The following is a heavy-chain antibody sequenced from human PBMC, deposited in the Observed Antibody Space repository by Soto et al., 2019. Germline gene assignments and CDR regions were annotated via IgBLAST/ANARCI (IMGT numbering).Heavy chain of an antibody. V-gene: IGHV3-30*18. Sequence: QVQLVESGGGVVQPGRSLRLSCAASGFTFSNYGMHWVRQAPGKGLEWVALIWNDGNSKYYADSVKGRFTISRDNSKNTLYLQMNSLRPEDTAVYFCAKDLLNMCGYYGMDVWGQGTTVTVSS. D-gene: IGHD3-10*02. J-gene: IGHJ6*02. CDR3: AKDLLNMCGYYGMDV. CDR2: IWNDGNSK. CDR1: GFTFSNYG.